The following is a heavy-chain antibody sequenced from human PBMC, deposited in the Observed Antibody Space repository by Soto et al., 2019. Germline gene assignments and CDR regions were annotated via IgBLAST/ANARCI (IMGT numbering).Heavy chain of an antibody. CDR1: GYTFTSYA. V-gene: IGHV1-3*01. CDR2: INVGNGNT. D-gene: IGHD3-22*01. J-gene: IGHJ4*02. Sequence: ASVKLYCNASGYTFTSYAMNWVRQAPGQRLEWMGWINVGNGNTRYSQKFQGRLTLTRDTPGNTAYLELNSLISEDTAVYYCATPQDYDGCLDSWGQGTLVTVSS. CDR3: ATPQDYDGCLDS.